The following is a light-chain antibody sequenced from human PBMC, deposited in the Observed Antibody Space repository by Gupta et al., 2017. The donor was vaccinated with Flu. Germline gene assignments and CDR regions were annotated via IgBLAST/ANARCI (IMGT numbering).Light chain of an antibody. CDR3: QVWDSSSDHVV. CDR1: NIGSKS. V-gene: IGLV3-21*02. Sequence: SSVLTHPPSVSVAPGQQARTTRGGNNIGSKSVHWYQQKPGQAPVLVVYDDSDRPSGIPERFSGSNSGNTATLTISRVEAGDEADYYCQVWDSSSDHVVFGGGTKLTVL. J-gene: IGLJ2*01. CDR2: DDS.